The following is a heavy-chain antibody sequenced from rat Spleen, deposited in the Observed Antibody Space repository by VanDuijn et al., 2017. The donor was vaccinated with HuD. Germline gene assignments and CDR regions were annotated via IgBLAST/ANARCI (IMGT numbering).Heavy chain of an antibody. D-gene: IGHD1-6*01. CDR1: GFTFNNYW. Sequence: EVQLVESGGGLVQPGRSLKLSCVASGFTFNNYWMTWIRQAPGKGLEWVASITSSGTGAYYVDSVKGRFTISRDNAKSTLYLQMISLRSEDTATYYCTREDWVVDAWGQGVSVTVSS. V-gene: IGHV5-31*01. CDR3: TREDWVVDA. J-gene: IGHJ4*01. CDR2: ITSSGTGA.